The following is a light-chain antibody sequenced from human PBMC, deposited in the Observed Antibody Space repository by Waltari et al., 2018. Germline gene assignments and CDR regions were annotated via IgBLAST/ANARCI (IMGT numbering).Light chain of an antibody. CDR3: QSYDISLNGWV. CDR1: SSNIGTGYE. Sequence: QSVLTQPPSVSGAPGQRVTIPRTGNSSNIGTGYEVPWYQQFPGTAPRLLIFDNRNRPSGVPDRFSGSKSGTSASLAITGLQAEDEADYYCQSYDISLNGWVFGGGTKLTVL. J-gene: IGLJ3*02. CDR2: DNR. V-gene: IGLV1-40*01.